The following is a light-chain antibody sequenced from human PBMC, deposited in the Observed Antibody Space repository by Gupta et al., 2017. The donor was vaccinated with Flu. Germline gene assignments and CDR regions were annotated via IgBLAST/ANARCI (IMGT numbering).Light chain of an antibody. CDR1: QRISSK. V-gene: IGKV3-15*01. CDR2: DAY. Sequence: IVLTTSPAPLSVSPGDRATLSCRASQRISSKVAWYQQKPGQAPRLLIYDAYTRPTGVPVRFSGGGSGTEFTLTINSMQSEDFAIYYCQQYDTWPPWTFGQGTKVEIK. CDR3: QQYDTWPPWT. J-gene: IGKJ1*01.